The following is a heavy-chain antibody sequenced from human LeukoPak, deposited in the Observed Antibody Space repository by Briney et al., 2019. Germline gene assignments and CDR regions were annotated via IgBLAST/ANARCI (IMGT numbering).Heavy chain of an antibody. J-gene: IGHJ4*02. Sequence: GGSLRLSCAASGFTFNSYGMYWVRQAPGKGLEWISYINTDSSDIHYADSVKGRFTISRDNARNTLFLQLSSLRAEDLAVYYCARDTFQPGLIDSWGQGTLVTVSS. CDR1: GFTFNSYG. V-gene: IGHV3-21*05. CDR3: ARDTFQPGLIDS. D-gene: IGHD2-2*01. CDR2: INTDSSDI.